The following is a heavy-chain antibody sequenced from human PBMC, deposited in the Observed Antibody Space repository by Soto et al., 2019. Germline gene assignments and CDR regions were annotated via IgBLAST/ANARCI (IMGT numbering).Heavy chain of an antibody. CDR2: IWYDGSNK. D-gene: IGHD6-19*01. CDR1: GFTFSSYG. V-gene: IGHV3-33*01. CDR3: ARVDRIAVAGTAFDI. Sequence: GGSLRLSCAASGFTFSSYGMHWVRQAPGKGLEWVAVIWYDGSNKYYADSVKGRFTISRDNSKNTLYLQMNSLGAEDTAVYYCARVDRIAVAGTAFDIWGQGTMVTVS. J-gene: IGHJ3*02.